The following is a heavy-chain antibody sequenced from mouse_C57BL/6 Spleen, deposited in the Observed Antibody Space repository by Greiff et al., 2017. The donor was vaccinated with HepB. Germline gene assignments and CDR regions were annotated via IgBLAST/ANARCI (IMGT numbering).Heavy chain of an antibody. CDR3: AREVYYYGSSRHWYFDV. D-gene: IGHD1-1*01. J-gene: IGHJ1*03. CDR1: GYTFTDYY. Sequence: VKLMESGPELVKPGASVKISCKASGYTFTDYYINWVKQRPGQGLEWIGWIFPGSGSTYYNEKFKGKATLTVDKSSSTAYMLLSSLTSEDSAVYFWAREVYYYGSSRHWYFDVWGTGTTVTVSS. CDR2: IFPGSGST. V-gene: IGHV1-75*01.